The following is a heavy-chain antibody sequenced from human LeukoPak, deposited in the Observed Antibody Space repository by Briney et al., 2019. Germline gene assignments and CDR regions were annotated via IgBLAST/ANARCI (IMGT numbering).Heavy chain of an antibody. CDR3: ARVVAYCSGGSCYSENYYYYYMDV. CDR1: GGSIISYY. Sequence: SETLSLTCTVSGGSIISYYWSWIRQPAGKGLEWIGRIYTSGSTNYNPSLKSRVTISVDKSKNQFSLKLSSVTAADTAVYYCARVVAYCSGGSCYSENYYYYYMDVWGKGTTVTVSS. V-gene: IGHV4-4*07. J-gene: IGHJ6*03. CDR2: IYTSGST. D-gene: IGHD2-15*01.